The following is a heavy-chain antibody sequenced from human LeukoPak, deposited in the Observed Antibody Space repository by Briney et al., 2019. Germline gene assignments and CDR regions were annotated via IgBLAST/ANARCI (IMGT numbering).Heavy chain of an antibody. CDR2: ISSSSSYI. CDR1: GFTFSSYE. Sequence: GGSLRLSCAASGFTFSSYEMNWVRQAPGKGLEWVSSISSSSSYIYYADSVKGRFTISRDNAKNSLYLQMNSLRAEDTAVYYCAREPVWFGELLTPEFDYWGQGTLVTVSS. V-gene: IGHV3-21*01. J-gene: IGHJ4*02. D-gene: IGHD3-10*01. CDR3: AREPVWFGELLTPEFDY.